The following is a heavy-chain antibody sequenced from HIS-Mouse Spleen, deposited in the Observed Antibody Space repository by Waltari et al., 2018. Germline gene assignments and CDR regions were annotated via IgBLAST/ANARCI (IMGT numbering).Heavy chain of an antibody. CDR1: GGSISSSSYY. J-gene: IGHJ2*01. CDR2: IYYRWRT. V-gene: IGHV4-39*07. D-gene: IGHD6-13*01. CDR3: AREIPYSSSWYDWYFDL. Sequence: QLQLQESGPGLVKPSETLSLTCTVSGGSISSSSYYWGWIRHPPGKGLEWIGSIYYRWRTYYNPSLKSRVTISVDTSKNQFSLKLSSVTAADTAVYYCAREIPYSSSWYDWYFDLWGRGTLVTVSS.